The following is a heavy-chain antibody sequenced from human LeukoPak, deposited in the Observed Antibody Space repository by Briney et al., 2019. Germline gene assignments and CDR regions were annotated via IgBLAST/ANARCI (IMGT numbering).Heavy chain of an antibody. V-gene: IGHV4-59*08. CDR2: IYYTET. CDR3: ARSPADCSGGHCSPRSNSFDS. D-gene: IGHD2-15*01. CDR1: GGSVSDYY. J-gene: IGHJ5*01. Sequence: PSETLSLTCTVSGGSVSDYYWGWIRQSPGKALEWIGYIYYTETSYNPSLKSRVTISADTSRDQFSLKLTSVTTSDTAFYYCARSPADCSGGHCSPRSNSFDSWGQGTLVTISS.